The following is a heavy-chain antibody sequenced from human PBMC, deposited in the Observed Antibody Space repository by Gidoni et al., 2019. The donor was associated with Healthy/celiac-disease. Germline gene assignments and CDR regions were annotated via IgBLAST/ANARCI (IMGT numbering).Heavy chain of an antibody. V-gene: IGHV3-21*01. J-gene: IGHJ6*02. CDR1: GFTFISYS. CDR2: ISSSSSYI. Sequence: EVQLVESGGGLVKPGGSLSRSCAASGFTFISYSLNWVRQAPGKGLEWVSSISSSSSYIYYADSVKGRFTISRDNAKNSLYLQMNSLRAEDTAVYYCAREYVVVVAATYYYYGMDVWGQGTTVTVSS. D-gene: IGHD2-15*01. CDR3: AREYVVVVAATYYYYGMDV.